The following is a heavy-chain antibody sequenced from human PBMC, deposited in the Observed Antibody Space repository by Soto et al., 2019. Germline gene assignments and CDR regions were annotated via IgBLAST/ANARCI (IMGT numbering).Heavy chain of an antibody. V-gene: IGHV2-5*02. Sequence: QITLNESGPTVVRPTETLTLTCRFSGFSLTTSGVGVGWIRQSPGKAPEWLALIYWDDDKRYSASLKSRLTITKDTSRIQVVLTVSDLAPTDTATYYCSHRVLRTVFGLVTTTAIYFDFWVQGTPVAVSS. J-gene: IGHJ4*02. D-gene: IGHD3-3*01. CDR3: SHRVLRTVFGLVTTTAIYFDF. CDR1: GFSLTTSGVG. CDR2: IYWDDDK.